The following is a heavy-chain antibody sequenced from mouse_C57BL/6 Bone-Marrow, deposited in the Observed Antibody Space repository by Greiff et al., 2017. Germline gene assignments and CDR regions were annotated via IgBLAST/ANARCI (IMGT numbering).Heavy chain of an antibody. J-gene: IGHJ2*01. D-gene: IGHD1-1*01. V-gene: IGHV1-82*01. Sequence: QVQLQQSGPELVKPGASVKISCKASGYAFSSSWMNWVKQRPGKGLEWIGRIYPGDGDTNYNGKFKGKATLTADKSSSTAYMPLSSLTSEDSAVYFCARSPYYYGSRLDYWGQGTTRTVSS. CDR2: IYPGDGDT. CDR1: GYAFSSSW. CDR3: ARSPYYYGSRLDY.